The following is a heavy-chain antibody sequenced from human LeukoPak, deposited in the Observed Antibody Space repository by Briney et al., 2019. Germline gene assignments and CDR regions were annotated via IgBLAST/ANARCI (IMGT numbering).Heavy chain of an antibody. D-gene: IGHD3-3*01. V-gene: IGHV4-39*01. CDR2: IYYSGST. J-gene: IGHJ5*02. CDR1: GGSISSSSYY. CDR3: ASIPPFWSGYYDNWFDP. Sequence: PSETLSLTCTVSGGSISSSSYYWGWIRQPPGKGLEWIGSIYYSGSTYYNPSLKSRVTISVDTSKNQFSLKLSSVTAADTAVYYCASIPPFWSGYYDNWFDPWGQGTLVTVSS.